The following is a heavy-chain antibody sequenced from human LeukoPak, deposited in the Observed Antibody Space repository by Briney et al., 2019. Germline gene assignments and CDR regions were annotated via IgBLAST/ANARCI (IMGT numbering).Heavy chain of an antibody. D-gene: IGHD5-12*01. V-gene: IGHV4-30-2*01. J-gene: IGHJ4*02. CDR3: ARGGNLRYSGYDF. Sequence: PSQTLSLTCAVSGGSISSGGYSWSWIRQPPGKGLEWIGYIYHSGSTYYNPSLKSRVTISVDRSKNQFSLKLSSVTAADTAVYYCARGGNLRYSGYDFWGQGTLVTVSS. CDR2: IYHSGST. CDR1: GGSISSGGYS.